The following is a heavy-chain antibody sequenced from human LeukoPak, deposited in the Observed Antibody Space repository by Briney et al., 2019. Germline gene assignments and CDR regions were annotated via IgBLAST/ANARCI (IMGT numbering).Heavy chain of an antibody. Sequence: GASVKVSCKASGYTFTDYYIHWVRQAPGQGLEWMAWIRPFSGGTRYAQKFQDRVTLTRDTSISTAYMDLSRLTSDDTAVYFCTRSRESREFDSWGQGTLATVSS. CDR2: IRPFSGGT. V-gene: IGHV1-2*02. D-gene: IGHD1-26*01. CDR1: GYTFTDYY. CDR3: TRSRESREFDS. J-gene: IGHJ4*02.